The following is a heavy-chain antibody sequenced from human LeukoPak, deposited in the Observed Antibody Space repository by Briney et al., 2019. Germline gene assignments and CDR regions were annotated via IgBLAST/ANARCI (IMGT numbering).Heavy chain of an antibody. Sequence: GGSLRLSCAASGFTFSSYAMSWVRQAPGKGLEWVSAISGSGGSTYYADSVKGRFTISRDNSKNTLYLQMNSLRAEDTAVYYCAKSTRYYYDSSGYYNRYWDQGTLVTVSS. D-gene: IGHD3-22*01. CDR1: GFTFSSYA. J-gene: IGHJ4*02. V-gene: IGHV3-23*01. CDR2: ISGSGGST. CDR3: AKSTRYYYDSSGYYNRY.